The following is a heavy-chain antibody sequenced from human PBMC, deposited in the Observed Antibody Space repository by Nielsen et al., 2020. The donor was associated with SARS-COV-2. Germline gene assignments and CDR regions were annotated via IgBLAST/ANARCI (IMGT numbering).Heavy chain of an antibody. CDR2: IRSKAYGGTT. CDR1: GFTFGDYA. CDR3: TRDFLVVVAADYYYYGMDV. Sequence: GESLKISCTASGFTFGDYAMSWFRQAPGKGLEWVGFIRSKAYGGTTEYAASVKGRFTISRDDSKSIAYLQMNSLKTKDTAVYYCTRDFLVVVAADYYYYGMDVWGQGTTVTVSS. J-gene: IGHJ6*02. V-gene: IGHV3-49*03. D-gene: IGHD2-15*01.